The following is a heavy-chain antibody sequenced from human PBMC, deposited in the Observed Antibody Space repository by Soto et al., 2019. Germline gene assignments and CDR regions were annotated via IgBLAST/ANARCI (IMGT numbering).Heavy chain of an antibody. Sequence: GGSLRLSCAASGFTFSNAWMSWVRQAPGKGLEWVGRIKSKTDGGTTDYAAPVKGRFTISRDDSKNTLYLQMNSLKTEDTAVYYCITDQMDRGDLDAFDIWSQGTMVPVS. CDR3: ITDQMDRGDLDAFDI. D-gene: IGHD3-10*01. CDR1: GFTFSNAW. J-gene: IGHJ3*02. CDR2: IKSKTDGGTT. V-gene: IGHV3-15*01.